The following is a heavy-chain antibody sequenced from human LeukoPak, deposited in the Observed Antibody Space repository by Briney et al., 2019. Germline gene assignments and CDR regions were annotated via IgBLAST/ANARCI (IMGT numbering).Heavy chain of an antibody. Sequence: GGSLRLSCAASGFTFSSYWMSWVRQAPGKGLEWVSSISSSSSYIYYADSVKGRFTISRDNAKNSLYLQMNSLRAEDTAVYYCARGGDIVVVPAAHWGQGTLVTVSS. J-gene: IGHJ4*02. CDR2: ISSSSSYI. CDR1: GFTFSSYW. V-gene: IGHV3-21*01. D-gene: IGHD2-2*01. CDR3: ARGGDIVVVPAAH.